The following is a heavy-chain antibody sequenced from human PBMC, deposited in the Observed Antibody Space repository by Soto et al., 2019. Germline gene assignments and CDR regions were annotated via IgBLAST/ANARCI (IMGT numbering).Heavy chain of an antibody. J-gene: IGHJ6*02. CDR2: ISAYDGNT. CDR3: ARGGYYDSSGSRNYYYYGMNV. V-gene: IGHV1-18*01. D-gene: IGHD3-22*01. Sequence: QVQLVQSGAEVKKPGASVKVSCKASGYTFTSYGISWVRQAPGQGLEWLGWISAYDGNTNYAQILQGRVSMTTDTCTSTAYMELRSLRSDDTAVYYCARGGYYDSSGSRNYYYYGMNVWGQGTTVTVSS. CDR1: GYTFTSYG.